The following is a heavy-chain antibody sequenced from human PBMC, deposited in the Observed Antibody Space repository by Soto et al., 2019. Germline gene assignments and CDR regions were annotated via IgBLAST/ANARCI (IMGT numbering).Heavy chain of an antibody. Sequence: GKGLEWVAFISHDGNNTDYADSVKGRFSISRDNSKNTLYLPMNSLRTEDPAMFYCARFCYSSASTHSSVSSGLDICGQALLVTVSS. D-gene: IGHD2-21*01. CDR3: ARFCYSSASTHSSVSSGLDI. V-gene: IGHV3-30-3*01. J-gene: IGHJ5*02. CDR2: ISHDGNNT.